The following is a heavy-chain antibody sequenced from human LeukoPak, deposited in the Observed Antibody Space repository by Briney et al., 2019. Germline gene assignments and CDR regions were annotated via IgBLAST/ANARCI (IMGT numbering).Heavy chain of an antibody. J-gene: IGHJ4*02. D-gene: IGHD2-15*01. CDR2: IYYSGST. CDR1: GGSISSSSYY. V-gene: IGHV4-31*03. Sequence: PSGTLSLTCTVSGGSISSSSYYWGWLRQPPGTGLEWIGYIYYSGSTYYNPSLKSRVTISVDTSKNQFSLKLSSVTAADTAVYYCARESRYCSGGSCSRLDYWGQGTLVTVSS. CDR3: ARESRYCSGGSCSRLDY.